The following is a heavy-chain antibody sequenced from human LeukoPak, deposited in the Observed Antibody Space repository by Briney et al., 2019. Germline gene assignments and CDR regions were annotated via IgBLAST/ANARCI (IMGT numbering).Heavy chain of an antibody. D-gene: IGHD3-22*01. Sequence: QPGRSLRLSCAASGFTFSSYGMHWVRQAPGKGLEWVAVIWYDGSNKYYADSVKGRFTISRDNSKNTLYLQMNSLRAEDTAVYYCARDLNYYDSSGYPYLGQGTLVTVSS. CDR1: GFTFSSYG. J-gene: IGHJ4*02. V-gene: IGHV3-33*01. CDR3: ARDLNYYDSSGYPY. CDR2: IWYDGSNK.